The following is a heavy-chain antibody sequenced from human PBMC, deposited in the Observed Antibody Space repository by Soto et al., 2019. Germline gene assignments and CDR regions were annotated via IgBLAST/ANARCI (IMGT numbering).Heavy chain of an antibody. Sequence: SETLSLTCIVSGGSISSYYWSWIRQPPGKGLEWIGYIYYSGSTNYNPSLKSRVTISVDTSKNQFSLKLSSVTAADTAVYYCARDLSVRSGTTTFDPWGQGTLVTVSS. CDR1: GGSISSYY. CDR3: ARDLSVRSGTTTFDP. CDR2: IYYSGST. J-gene: IGHJ5*02. D-gene: IGHD1-7*01. V-gene: IGHV4-59*01.